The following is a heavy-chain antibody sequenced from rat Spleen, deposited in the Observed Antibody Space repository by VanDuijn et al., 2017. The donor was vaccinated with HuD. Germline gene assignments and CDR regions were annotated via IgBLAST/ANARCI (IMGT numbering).Heavy chain of an antibody. CDR3: VRSGTGWELRYFDY. Sequence: EVQLQESGPGLVKPSQSLSLTCSVTGYSITSSYRWNWIRKFPGNEMEWMGFITYSGGISYNPSLKSRISITRDISRNQFFLQLNSVTTEDTATYYCVRSGTGWELRYFDYWGQGVMVTVSS. CDR1: GYSITSSY. CDR2: ITYSGGI. V-gene: IGHV3-1*01. J-gene: IGHJ2*01. D-gene: IGHD5-1*01.